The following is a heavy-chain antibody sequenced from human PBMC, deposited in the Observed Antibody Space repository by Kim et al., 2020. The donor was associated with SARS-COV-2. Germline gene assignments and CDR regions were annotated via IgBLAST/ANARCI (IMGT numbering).Heavy chain of an antibody. V-gene: IGHV4-4*02. CDR2: ST. CDR3: ARESTTAEDY. D-gene: IGHD4-4*01. Sequence: STNYNPSLKSRVTISVDKSKNQFSLKLSSVTAADTAVYYCARESTTAEDYWGQGTLVTVSS. J-gene: IGHJ4*02.